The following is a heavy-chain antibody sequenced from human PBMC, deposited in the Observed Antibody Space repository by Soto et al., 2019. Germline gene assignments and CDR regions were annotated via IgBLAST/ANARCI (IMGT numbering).Heavy chain of an antibody. Sequence: GESLKISCKGSGYSFTSYWIAWVRQMPGKGLEWMGIIYPVDSDTRYSLSFQGQVTISADKSLSTAYLQWSSLKASVTAMYYCARVLRSGYLAYFYYDMDVWGQGTKVTVSS. CDR2: IYPVDSDT. CDR3: ARVLRSGYLAYFYYDMDV. CDR1: GYSFTSYW. J-gene: IGHJ6*02. V-gene: IGHV5-51*01. D-gene: IGHD5-12*01.